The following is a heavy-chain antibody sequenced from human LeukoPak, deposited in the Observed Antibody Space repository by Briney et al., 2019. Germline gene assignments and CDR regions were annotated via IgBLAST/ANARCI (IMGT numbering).Heavy chain of an antibody. D-gene: IGHD1-14*01. V-gene: IGHV3-23*01. CDR3: AKGKVNHLGAFDS. CDR1: GFAFSSYA. CDR2: VSENGGGT. J-gene: IGHJ4*02. Sequence: PGGSLRLSCAASGFAFSSYAMSWVRRAPGKRLEWVSTVSENGGGTYYADSVKGRFFISRDSSKNTLDLQMDSLRADDTAMFFCAKGKVNHLGAFDSWGLGTLVTVSS.